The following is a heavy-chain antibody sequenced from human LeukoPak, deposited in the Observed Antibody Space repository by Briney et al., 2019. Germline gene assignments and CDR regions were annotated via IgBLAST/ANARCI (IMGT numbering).Heavy chain of an antibody. CDR2: ISSSSTI. V-gene: IGHV3-48*01. J-gene: IGHJ4*02. CDR1: GFTFSSYS. D-gene: IGHD4-17*01. Sequence: PGGSLRLSCAASGFTFSSYSMNWVRQAPGKGLEWVSYISSSSTIYYADSVKGRFTISRDNAKNSLYLQMNSLRAEDTAVYYCARSGDYGWDYFDYWGQGTLVTVSS. CDR3: ARSGDYGWDYFDY.